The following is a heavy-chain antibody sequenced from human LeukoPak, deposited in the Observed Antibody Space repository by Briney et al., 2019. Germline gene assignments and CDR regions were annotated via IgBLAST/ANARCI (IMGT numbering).Heavy chain of an antibody. J-gene: IGHJ4*02. CDR2: ISAYNGNT. Sequence: GASVKVSCRASGYTFTSYGISWVRQAPGQGLEWMGWISAYNGNTNYAQKLQGRVAMTTDTSTSTAYMELRSLRSDDTAVYYCASDIPRIVGARPPSPGDYWGQGTLVTVSS. CDR3: ASDIPRIVGARPPSPGDY. CDR1: GYTFTSYG. V-gene: IGHV1-18*01. D-gene: IGHD1-26*01.